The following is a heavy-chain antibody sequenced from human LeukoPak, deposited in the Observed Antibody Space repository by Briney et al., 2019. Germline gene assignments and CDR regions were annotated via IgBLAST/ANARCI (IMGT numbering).Heavy chain of an antibody. J-gene: IGHJ6*03. Sequence: GASLKISCKGSGYRFTSYWIGWVRQMPGKGLEWMGIIYPGDSDTRYSPSFQGQVTISADKSISTAFLQWSSLKASDTAMYYCARARTDYYYYYMDVWGKGTTVAVSS. CDR2: IYPGDSDT. V-gene: IGHV5-51*01. CDR1: GYRFTSYW. CDR3: ARARTDYYYYYMDV.